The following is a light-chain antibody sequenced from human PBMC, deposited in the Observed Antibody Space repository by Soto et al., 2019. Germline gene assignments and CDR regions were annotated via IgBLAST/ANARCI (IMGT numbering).Light chain of an antibody. Sequence: EVAITQSPATLSVSPGERATLSCRASQSISSNLAWYQQKPGQAPKLLIYDASTRATGIPPRFSGSGFGTEFSLSISSLQSEDFAVYYCQQYKDWPLRTFGQGTKVEFK. CDR2: DAS. V-gene: IGKV3-15*01. CDR1: QSISSN. J-gene: IGKJ1*01. CDR3: QQYKDWPLRT.